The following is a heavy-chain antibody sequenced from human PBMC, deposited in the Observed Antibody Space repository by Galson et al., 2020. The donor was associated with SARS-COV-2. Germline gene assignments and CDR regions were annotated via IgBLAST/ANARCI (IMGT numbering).Heavy chain of an antibody. CDR1: GYSIRSGYY. J-gene: IGHJ4*02. D-gene: IGHD3-22*01. Sequence: SQTLSLTCDVSGYSIRSGYYWGWLRQSPGKGLEWIGSVYHSGATLYNPPLNSRVSISVDTSKNQFPLKLRSVTAADTAVYYCARPYDPSENDGFDSWGQGILVTVSS. CDR2: VYHSGAT. CDR3: ARPYDPSENDGFDS. V-gene: IGHV4-38-2*01.